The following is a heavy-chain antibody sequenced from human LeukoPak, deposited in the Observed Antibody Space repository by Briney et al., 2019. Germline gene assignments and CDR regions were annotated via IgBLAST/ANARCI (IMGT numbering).Heavy chain of an antibody. V-gene: IGHV3-74*01. CDR3: ARDLVPAEMATILDY. D-gene: IGHD5-24*01. CDR1: GFTFSSYW. Sequence: GGSLRLSCAASGFTFSSYWMHWVCQAPGKGLVWVSRINSDGSSTSYADSVKGRFTISRDNAKNTLYLQMNSLRAEDTAVYYCARDLVPAEMATILDYWGQGTLVTVSS. J-gene: IGHJ4*02. CDR2: INSDGSST.